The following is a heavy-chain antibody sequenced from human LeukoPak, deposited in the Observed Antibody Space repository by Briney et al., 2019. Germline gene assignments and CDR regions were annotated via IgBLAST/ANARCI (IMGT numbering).Heavy chain of an antibody. D-gene: IGHD1-1*01. CDR2: ISYDGSNR. J-gene: IGHJ2*01. CDR1: GFTFSGFA. V-gene: IGHV3-30-3*02. CDR3: AKKRVITTPDAIDWYFDL. Sequence: GGSLRLSCAASGFTFSGFAMHWVRQAPGKGLEWVSFISYDGSNRYYADSVKGRFTISRDNSKNTLYLQMNNLGAEDTALYYCAKKRVITTPDAIDWYFDLWGRGTLVTVSS.